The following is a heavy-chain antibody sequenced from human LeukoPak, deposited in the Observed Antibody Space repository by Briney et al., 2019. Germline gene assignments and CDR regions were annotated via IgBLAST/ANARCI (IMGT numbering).Heavy chain of an antibody. Sequence: SETLSLTCTVSGGSISSSSYYWSWIRQPAGKGLEWIGRIYTSGSTNYNPSLKSRVTMSVDTSKNQFSLKLSSVTAADTAVYYCARDSLLWSGYYNWFDPWGQGTLVTVSS. J-gene: IGHJ5*02. D-gene: IGHD3-3*01. V-gene: IGHV4-61*02. CDR1: GGSISSSSYY. CDR3: ARDSLLWSGYYNWFDP. CDR2: IYTSGST.